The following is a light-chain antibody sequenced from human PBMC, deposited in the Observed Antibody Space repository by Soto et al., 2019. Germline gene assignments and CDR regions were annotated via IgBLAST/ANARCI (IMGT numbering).Light chain of an antibody. V-gene: IGLV2-8*01. Sequence: QAVVTQPPSASGSPGQSVAISCTGTSSDIGGYNYVSWYQQHPGKAPKLMIYEVNKRPSGVPARFSGSKSGNTASLTVSGLQAEDEADYYCSSYADSNKLVFGGGTK. CDR1: SSDIGGYNY. J-gene: IGLJ2*01. CDR3: SSYADSNKLV. CDR2: EVN.